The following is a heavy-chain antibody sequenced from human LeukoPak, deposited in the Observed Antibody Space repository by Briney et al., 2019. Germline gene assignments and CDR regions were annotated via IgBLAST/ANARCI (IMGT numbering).Heavy chain of an antibody. CDR3: ARGAPGSYCSGGSCPYFDF. Sequence: ASVKVSCKASGYTFTSYDINWVRQATGQGLEWMGWVNPNSGHTGFAQKFQGRVPMTTNTSISTAYMEVRSLKSEDTAVYYCARGAPGSYCSGGSCPYFDFWGQGTLVSVSS. V-gene: IGHV1-8*01. J-gene: IGHJ4*02. D-gene: IGHD2-15*01. CDR1: GYTFTSYD. CDR2: VNPNSGHT.